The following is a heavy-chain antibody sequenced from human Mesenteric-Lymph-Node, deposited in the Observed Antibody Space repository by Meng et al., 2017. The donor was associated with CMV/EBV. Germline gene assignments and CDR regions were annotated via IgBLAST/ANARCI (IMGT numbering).Heavy chain of an antibody. V-gene: IGHV3-74*01. D-gene: IGHD1-1*01. Sequence: LSCTASGFTLSSYWMHWVRQAPGEGLVWVSQIKTDGSRTTYADSVKGRFTVSRDNAKNTLYLQMSSLRAEDTAVYYCARDLNWSHDYWGQGTLVTVSS. CDR2: IKTDGSRT. CDR1: GFTLSSYW. J-gene: IGHJ4*02. CDR3: ARDLNWSHDY.